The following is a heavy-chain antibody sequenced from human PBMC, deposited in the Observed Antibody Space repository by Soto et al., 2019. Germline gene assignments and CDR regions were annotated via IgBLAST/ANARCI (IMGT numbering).Heavy chain of an antibody. CDR1: GFTFSSYA. CDR2: ISYDGSNK. D-gene: IGHD3-22*01. J-gene: IGHJ6*02. CDR3: ARDSYYDSSGYYYSLYYYYGMDV. Sequence: GGSLRLSCAASGFTFSSYAMHWVRQAPGKGLEWVAVISYDGSNKYYADSVKGRFTISRDNSKNTLYLQMNSLRAEDTAVYYCARDSYYDSSGYYYSLYYYYGMDVWGQGTTVTVSS. V-gene: IGHV3-30-3*01.